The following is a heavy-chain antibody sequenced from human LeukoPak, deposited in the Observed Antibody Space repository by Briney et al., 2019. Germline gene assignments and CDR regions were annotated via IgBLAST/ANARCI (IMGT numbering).Heavy chain of an antibody. Sequence: SETLSLTCTVSGGSLSKYYWSWVRQSPGKGLEWIGDMYDGRSTKYNPSLRIRGTIAIDTSKKQFSLKLTSVTPGDTAVYYCATMGPSHNGYYLDYWGQGTLVTISS. V-gene: IGHV4-59*08. CDR1: GGSLSKYY. D-gene: IGHD2-8*01. CDR2: MYDGRST. CDR3: ATMGPSHNGYYLDY. J-gene: IGHJ4*02.